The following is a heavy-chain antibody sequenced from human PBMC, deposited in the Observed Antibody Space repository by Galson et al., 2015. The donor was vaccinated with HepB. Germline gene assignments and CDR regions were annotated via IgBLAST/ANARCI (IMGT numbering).Heavy chain of an antibody. J-gene: IGHJ4*02. CDR3: ARVNNEWLRAYTYTYPKFVSFDY. V-gene: IGHV3-74*03. CDR1: GFTLSAYW. Sequence: SLRLSCAASGFTLSAYWMDWVRQVPGKGLMWVSRISGDESIISYADSAKGRFTISRDNAKDSVFLQMSSLRAADTAVYYCARVNNEWLRAYTYTYPKFVSFDYWGQGILVTVSS. D-gene: IGHD5-12*01. CDR2: ISGDESII.